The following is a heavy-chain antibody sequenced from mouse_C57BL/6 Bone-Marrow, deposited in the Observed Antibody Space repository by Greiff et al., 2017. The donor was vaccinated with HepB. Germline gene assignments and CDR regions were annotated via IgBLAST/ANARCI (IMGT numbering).Heavy chain of an antibody. V-gene: IGHV5-9*01. CDR2: ISGGCGNT. J-gene: IGHJ2*01. Sequence: EVHLVESGGGLVKPGGSLKLSCAASGFTFSSYTMSWVRQTPEKRLEWVATISGGCGNTYYPDSVKGRFTISRDNAKNTLYLQMSSLRSEDTALYYCARHHYGDYFDYWGQGTTLTVSS. CDR1: GFTFSSYT. D-gene: IGHD1-1*01. CDR3: ARHHYGDYFDY.